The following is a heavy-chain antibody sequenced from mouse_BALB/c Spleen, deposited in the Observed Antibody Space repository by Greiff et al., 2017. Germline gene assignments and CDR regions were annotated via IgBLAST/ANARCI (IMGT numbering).Heavy chain of an antibody. CDR2: INPCNGGT. V-gene: IGHV1S81*02. D-gene: IGHD2-12*01. CDR1: RYTFTSYY. J-gene: IGHJ4*01. Sequence: QVQLQQPGAELVKPGASVKLSCKASRYTFTSYYMYWVKQRPGQGLEWIGGINPCNGGTNFNGKFKRKATLTVDKSSSTGYMQLSSLTSEDSAVCDCTRLRYAMDYWGQGTSVTVSS. CDR3: TRLRYAMDY.